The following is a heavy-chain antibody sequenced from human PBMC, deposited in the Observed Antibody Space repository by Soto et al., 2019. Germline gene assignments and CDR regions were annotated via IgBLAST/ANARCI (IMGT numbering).Heavy chain of an antibody. J-gene: IGHJ3*02. CDR3: AKVRVVVIAIRGVDAFDI. D-gene: IGHD2-21*01. V-gene: IGHV3-23*01. CDR1: GFTFSSYA. Sequence: EVQLLESGGGLVQPGGSLRLSCAASGFTFSSYAMSWVRQAPGKGLEWVSAISGSGGSTYYADSVKGRFTIARDNSKNTLYLQMNSLRAEDTAVYYCAKVRVVVIAIRGVDAFDIWGQGTMVTVSS. CDR2: ISGSGGST.